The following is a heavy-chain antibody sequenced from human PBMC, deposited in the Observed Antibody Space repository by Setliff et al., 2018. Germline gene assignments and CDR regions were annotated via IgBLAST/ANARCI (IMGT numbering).Heavy chain of an antibody. J-gene: IGHJ4*01. CDR3: VRPGGTTVVARHFDY. V-gene: IGHV4-39*01. CDR2: ISYSGTP. D-gene: IGHD2-15*01. Sequence: PSETLSLTCTVSDDSFTSSRYYWGWIRQAPGSGLEWIGSISYSGTPYYNASVESRVTISIDTSRNQFSLELRSVTVADTATYYCVRPGGTTVVARHFDYWGSGILVTAPQ. CDR1: DDSFTSSRYY.